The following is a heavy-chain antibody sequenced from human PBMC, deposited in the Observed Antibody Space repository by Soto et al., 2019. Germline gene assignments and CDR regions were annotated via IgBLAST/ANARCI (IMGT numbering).Heavy chain of an antibody. D-gene: IGHD6-13*01. CDR2: ISAYNGNT. CDR1: GYTFTSYG. Sequence: ASVKVSCKASGYTFTSYGISWVRRAPGQGLEWMGWISAYNGNTNYAQKLQGRVTMTTDTSTSTAYMELRSLRSDDTAVYYCAITYSSSSGSHAFDIWGQGTMVTVSS. V-gene: IGHV1-18*01. J-gene: IGHJ3*02. CDR3: AITYSSSSGSHAFDI.